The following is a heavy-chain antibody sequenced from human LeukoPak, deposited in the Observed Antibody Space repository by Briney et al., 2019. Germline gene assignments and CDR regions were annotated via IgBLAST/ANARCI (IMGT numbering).Heavy chain of an antibody. Sequence: ASVKVSCKASGYTFTGYYMHWVRQAPGQGLEWVGWISAYNGNTNYAQKLQGRVTMTTDTSTSTAYMELRSLRSDDTAVYYCARDHVIVGDDAFDIWGQGTMVTVSS. CDR3: ARDHVIVGDDAFDI. D-gene: IGHD3-22*01. J-gene: IGHJ3*02. CDR1: GYTFTGYY. V-gene: IGHV1-18*04. CDR2: ISAYNGNT.